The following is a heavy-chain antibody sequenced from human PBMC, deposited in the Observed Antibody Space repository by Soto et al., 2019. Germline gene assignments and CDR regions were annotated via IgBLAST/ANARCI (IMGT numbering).Heavy chain of an antibody. Sequence: GGSLRLSCAASGFTFSSYSMNWVRQAPGKGLEWVSYISSSSDTIYYADSVKGRFTMPRNNAKNSLYLQMNSLRAEDTAVYYCARPRYCSGGSCYSDCWGQGTLVTVSS. CDR1: GFTFSSYS. CDR2: ISSSSDTI. CDR3: ARPRYCSGGSCYSDC. J-gene: IGHJ4*02. V-gene: IGHV3-48*01. D-gene: IGHD2-15*01.